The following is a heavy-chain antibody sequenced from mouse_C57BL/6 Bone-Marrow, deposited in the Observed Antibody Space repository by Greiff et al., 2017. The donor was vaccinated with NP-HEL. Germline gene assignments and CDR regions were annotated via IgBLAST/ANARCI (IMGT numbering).Heavy chain of an antibody. J-gene: IGHJ3*01. CDR3: TGLHNYGSSRWFAY. D-gene: IGHD1-1*01. CDR2: IRLKSDNYAT. V-gene: IGHV6-3*01. Sequence: EVKVEESGGGLVQPGGSMKLSCVASGFTFSNYWMNWVRQSPEKGLEWVAQIRLKSDNYATHYAESVKGRFTISRDDSKSSVYLQMNNLRAEDTGIYYCTGLHNYGSSRWFAYWGQGTLVTVSA. CDR1: GFTFSNYW.